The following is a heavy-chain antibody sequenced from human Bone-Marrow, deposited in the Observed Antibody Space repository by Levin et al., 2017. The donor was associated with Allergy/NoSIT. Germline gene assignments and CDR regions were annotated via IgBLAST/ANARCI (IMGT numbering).Heavy chain of an antibody. D-gene: IGHD4-17*01. CDR2: IIPDTGTT. CDR1: GETFSTYS. V-gene: IGHV1-69*08. J-gene: IGHJ5*01. Sequence: PGASVKVSCKTSGETFSTYSINWVRQVPGQGPEWVGRIIPDTGTTNYAQKFQGRVTINADTSTSTVYMEMISLRSDDTAVYYCARVRPADYAMDSWGQGTLVTVAS. CDR3: ARVRPADYAMDS.